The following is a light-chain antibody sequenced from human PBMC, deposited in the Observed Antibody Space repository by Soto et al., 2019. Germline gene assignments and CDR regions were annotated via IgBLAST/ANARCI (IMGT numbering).Light chain of an antibody. CDR3: QQYYASSWT. CDR1: QSIRSTY. CDR2: AAS. J-gene: IGKJ1*01. V-gene: IGKV3-20*01. Sequence: EIVLTQSPGTLSLSPGERATLSCRASQSIRSTYLAWYRQKPGQAPRLLIYAASSRATGIPDMFSGSGSGTDFTLTISRLEHEYFALYYCQQYYASSWTFGQGTRVEIK.